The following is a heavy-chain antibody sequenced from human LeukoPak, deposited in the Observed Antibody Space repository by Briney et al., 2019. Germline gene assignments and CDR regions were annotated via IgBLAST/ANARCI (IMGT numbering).Heavy chain of an antibody. CDR2: ISSAMTRETTI. Sequence: GGSLRLSCTASGFTFSSYSMNWVRQAPGKGLEWVSYISSAMTRETTIYYADSVKGRFTISRDNAANQLYLQMSSLRDEDTAVYYCARGLGHATGWYPFHYWGQGTLVTVSS. V-gene: IGHV3-48*02. J-gene: IGHJ4*02. CDR1: GFTFSSYS. CDR3: ARGLGHATGWYPFHY. D-gene: IGHD6-19*01.